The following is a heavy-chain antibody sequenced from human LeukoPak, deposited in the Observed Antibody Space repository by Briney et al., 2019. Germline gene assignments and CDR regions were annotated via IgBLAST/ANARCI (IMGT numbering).Heavy chain of an antibody. D-gene: IGHD3-22*01. Sequence: SETPSLTCTVSGGSISSISYFWGWIRQPPGKGLEWIATIYYSGSTYYNPSLKSRVTISVDTSKNQLSLKLSSVTAADTAVYYCARVSVGSSGYYRVFDYWGQGTLVTVSS. J-gene: IGHJ4*02. V-gene: IGHV4-39*07. CDR2: IYYSGST. CDR3: ARVSVGSSGYYRVFDY. CDR1: GGSISSISYF.